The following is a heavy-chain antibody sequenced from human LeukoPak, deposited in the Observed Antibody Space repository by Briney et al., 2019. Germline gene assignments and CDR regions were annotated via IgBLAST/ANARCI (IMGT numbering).Heavy chain of an antibody. D-gene: IGHD5-12*01. J-gene: IGHJ4*02. Sequence: SETLSLTCTVSGGSISSSSYYWGWIRQPPGKGLEWIGSIYYSGSTYYNPSLKSRVTISVDTSKNQFSLKLSSVTAADTAVYYCARDLYDYPVVYFDYWGQGTLVTVSS. CDR1: GGSISSSSYY. CDR3: ARDLYDYPVVYFDY. CDR2: IYYSGST. V-gene: IGHV4-39*07.